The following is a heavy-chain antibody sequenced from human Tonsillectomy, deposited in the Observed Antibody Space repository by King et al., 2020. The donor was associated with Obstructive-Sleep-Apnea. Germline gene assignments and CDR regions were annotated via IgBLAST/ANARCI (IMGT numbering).Heavy chain of an antibody. CDR1: GFTFSSYG. Sequence: VQLVESGGGVVQPGRSLRLSCAASGFTFSSYGMHWVRQAPGKGLEWVAFIRYDGSNKYYADSVKGRFTIFRDNSKNTLYLQMNSLRAEDTAVYYCAKDGRDTAMAEYFQHWGQGTLVTVSS. CDR3: AKDGRDTAMAEYFQH. D-gene: IGHD5-18*01. J-gene: IGHJ1*01. CDR2: IRYDGSNK. V-gene: IGHV3-30*02.